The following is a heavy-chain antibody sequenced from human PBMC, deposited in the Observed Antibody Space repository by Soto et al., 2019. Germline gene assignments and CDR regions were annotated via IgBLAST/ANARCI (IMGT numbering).Heavy chain of an antibody. V-gene: IGHV3-7*01. CDR1: GFTFSSYW. CDR3: ARDAIPWRDYYMDV. D-gene: IGHD2-21*01. Sequence: EVQLMESGGGLVQPGGSLRLSCAASGFTFSSYWMSWVRQAPGKGLEWVANIKQDGSEKYYVDSVKGRFTISRDNAKNSLYLQMNSLRAEDTAVYYCARDAIPWRDYYMDVWGKGTTVTVSS. CDR2: IKQDGSEK. J-gene: IGHJ6*03.